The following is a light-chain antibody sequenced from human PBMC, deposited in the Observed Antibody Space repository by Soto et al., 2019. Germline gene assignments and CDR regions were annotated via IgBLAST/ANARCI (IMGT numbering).Light chain of an antibody. V-gene: IGLV1-44*01. Sequence: QSVLTQPPSVSGTPGQRVTISCSGSSSNIGSHTVNWYQRFPGTAPKLLIYYNDQRPSGVPDRFSGTSAYLAISGLRSEDEADYYCAAWDDSLNGWVFGGGTKLTVL. CDR3: AAWDDSLNGWV. J-gene: IGLJ3*02. CDR1: SSNIGSHT. CDR2: YND.